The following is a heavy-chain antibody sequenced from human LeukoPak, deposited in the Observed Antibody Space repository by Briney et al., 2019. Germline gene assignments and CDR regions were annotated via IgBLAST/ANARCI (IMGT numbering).Heavy chain of an antibody. CDR2: IKEDGTDK. J-gene: IGHJ4*02. D-gene: IGHD1-26*01. CDR3: ATWSDAWEYDS. V-gene: IGHV3-7*05. Sequence: GGSLRLSCAASGFTFSNSWMTWLRQAPGKGLEWVAHIKEDGTDKYYVDSVTGRFTISRDHNINSLYPQITSLRAEDTAVYYCATWSDAWEYDSWGQGTLVSVSS. CDR1: GFTFSNSW.